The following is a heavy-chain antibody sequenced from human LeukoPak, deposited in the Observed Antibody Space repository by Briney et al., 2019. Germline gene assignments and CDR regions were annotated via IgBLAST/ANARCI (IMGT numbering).Heavy chain of an antibody. J-gene: IGHJ4*02. D-gene: IGHD3-3*01. CDR3: ARADPYYDFWSGYYHTPPDY. CDR1: GGSFSGYY. Sequence: SETLSLTCAVYGGSFSGYYWSWLRQPPGKGLEWIREINHSGSTNYNPSLKSRVTISVDTSKNQFSLKLSSVTAADTAVYYCARADPYYDFWSGYYHTPPDYWGQGTLVTVSS. V-gene: IGHV4-34*01. CDR2: INHSGST.